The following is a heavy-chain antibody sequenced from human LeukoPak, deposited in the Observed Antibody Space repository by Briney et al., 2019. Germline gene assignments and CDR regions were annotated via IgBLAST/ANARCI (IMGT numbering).Heavy chain of an antibody. D-gene: IGHD3-3*01. CDR2: INPNSGGT. CDR3: ARGRREEWLFAYYFDY. J-gene: IGHJ4*02. Sequence: ASVMVSCKASGYTFTGYYMHWVRQAPGQGLEWMGWINPNSGGTNYAQKFQGRVTMTRDTSISTAYMELSRLRSDDTAVYYCARGRREEWLFAYYFDYWGQGTLVTVSS. CDR1: GYTFTGYY. V-gene: IGHV1-2*02.